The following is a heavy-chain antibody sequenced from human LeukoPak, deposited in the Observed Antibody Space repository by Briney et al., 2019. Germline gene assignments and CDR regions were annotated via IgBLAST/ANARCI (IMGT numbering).Heavy chain of an antibody. CDR1: GYSISSGYD. V-gene: IGHV4-38-2*02. CDR3: ARRTLGSFAGRYYYYYYMDV. Sequence: SETLSLTCTVSGYSISSGYDWGWIRQPPGKGLEWIGSIYYRRTTYYNPSLKSRVTISIDTSENQFSLRLTSVTAADTAVYYCARRTLGSFAGRYYYYYYMDVWGKGTTVTVS. CDR2: IYYRRTT. D-gene: IGHD1-26*01. J-gene: IGHJ6*03.